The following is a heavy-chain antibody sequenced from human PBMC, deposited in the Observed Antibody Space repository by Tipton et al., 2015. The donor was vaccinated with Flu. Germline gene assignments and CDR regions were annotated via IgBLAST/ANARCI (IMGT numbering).Heavy chain of an antibody. CDR2: IRSTVDGGTV. Sequence: SLRLSCSASGFSFGDYALTWVRQAPGKGLEWVAFIRSTVDGGTVQYAAAVKGRFTISRDESKSITYLQMDSLKTEDTAVYYCSRVYCSPTSCYRSDYWGQGTRVIVSS. D-gene: IGHD2-2*01. CDR1: GFSFGDYA. CDR3: SRVYCSPTSCYRSDY. J-gene: IGHJ4*02. V-gene: IGHV3-49*04.